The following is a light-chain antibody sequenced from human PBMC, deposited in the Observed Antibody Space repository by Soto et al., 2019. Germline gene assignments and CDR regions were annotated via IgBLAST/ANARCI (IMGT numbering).Light chain of an antibody. J-gene: IGKJ1*01. V-gene: IGKV3-20*01. Sequence: EIVLTQSPGTLSLSPGERATLSCRASQSVSSSYLAWYQKNPGQAPRLLIYGASTRATGIPDRFSGGGSGTDFNLTISRLEPEDFAVYFCHQYGDSPQTVGQGTKVDIK. CDR2: GAS. CDR1: QSVSSSY. CDR3: HQYGDSPQT.